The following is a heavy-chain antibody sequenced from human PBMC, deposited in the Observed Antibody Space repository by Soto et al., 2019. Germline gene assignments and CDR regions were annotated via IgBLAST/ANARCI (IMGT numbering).Heavy chain of an antibody. D-gene: IGHD2-2*01. CDR2: IHYRGST. CDR3: ARARYQLLHPYYYGMDV. V-gene: IGHV4-59*01. J-gene: IGHJ6*02. CDR1: GGSLSNYY. Sequence: PSETLSLTCTVSGGSLSNYYWSWIRQSPGKGLEWVGYIHYRGSTKPNPTLKSRVTISVDTSRNQVSLKLSSVTAADSAVYFCARARYQLLHPYYYGMDVWGQGTTVTVSS.